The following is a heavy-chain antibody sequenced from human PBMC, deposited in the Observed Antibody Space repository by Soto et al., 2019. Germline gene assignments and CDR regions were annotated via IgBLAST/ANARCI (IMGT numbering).Heavy chain of an antibody. D-gene: IGHD3-3*01. V-gene: IGHV3-23*01. CDR1: VFSCAGYA. Sequence: WWSLRLCCGATVFSCAGYALTWFRQAPGKGLEWLSAVSGGGASTYYADSVRGRFSISRDVSGNMIYLQLNRLTAGDTATYYCAKTQTFNGYYGGFDAWGQGTRVTVSS. J-gene: IGHJ4*02. CDR2: VSGGGAST. CDR3: AKTQTFNGYYGGFDA.